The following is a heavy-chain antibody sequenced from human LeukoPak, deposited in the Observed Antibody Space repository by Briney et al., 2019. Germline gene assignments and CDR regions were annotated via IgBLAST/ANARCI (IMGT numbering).Heavy chain of an antibody. V-gene: IGHV1-69*01. CDR3: AQEGGSGSFKLDY. Sequence: GASVKVSCKASGGTFSSYAISWVRQAHGQGLEWMGGIIPIFGSANYAQKFQGRVTITADESTSTAYMELSSLRSEDTAVYYCAQEGGSGSFKLDYWGQGTLVTVSS. CDR1: GGTFSSYA. CDR2: IIPIFGSA. D-gene: IGHD3-10*01. J-gene: IGHJ4*02.